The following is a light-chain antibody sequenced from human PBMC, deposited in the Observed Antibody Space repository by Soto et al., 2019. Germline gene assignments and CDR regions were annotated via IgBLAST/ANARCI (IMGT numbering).Light chain of an antibody. J-gene: IGLJ3*02. CDR1: GSDIGSYDY. Sequence: QSALTQPRSMSGSPGQSVTISCSGTGSDIGSYDYVSWYQQHPDKAPKLMLYDVGKRPSGVPDRFSGSKSSSTASLTISGLQAEDEADYYCCAYAGSYTPVFGGGTKLTVL. CDR3: CAYAGSYTPV. V-gene: IGLV2-11*01. CDR2: DVG.